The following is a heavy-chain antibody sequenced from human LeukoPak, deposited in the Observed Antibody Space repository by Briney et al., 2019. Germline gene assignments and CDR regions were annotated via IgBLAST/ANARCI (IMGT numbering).Heavy chain of an antibody. D-gene: IGHD3-10*01. CDR1: GYTFTDYY. Sequence: ASVKVSCKASGYTFTDYYMHWVRQAPGRGLEWMGWIYPDSGGTNYAQKFQGRVTMTRDTSISTAYMGLSRLTSDDTAVYYCARGRSDYYLDSWGQGTLVTVSS. CDR2: IYPDSGGT. V-gene: IGHV1-2*02. CDR3: ARGRSDYYLDS. J-gene: IGHJ4*02.